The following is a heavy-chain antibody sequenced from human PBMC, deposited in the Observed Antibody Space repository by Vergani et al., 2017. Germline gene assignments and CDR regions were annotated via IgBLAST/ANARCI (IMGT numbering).Heavy chain of an antibody. Sequence: QVQLVESAGGVVQPGGSLRLSCAASGFTFSNFGMHWIRQAPGKGLEWLAVISYDGSNKYYADSVKGRFTISRDNSKNTLYLQMNSLRAEDTAVYYCARGSMVRGVSLDYWGQGTLVTVSS. D-gene: IGHD3-10*01. CDR1: GFTFSNFG. J-gene: IGHJ4*02. CDR3: ARGSMVRGVSLDY. V-gene: IGHV3-30*19. CDR2: ISYDGSNK.